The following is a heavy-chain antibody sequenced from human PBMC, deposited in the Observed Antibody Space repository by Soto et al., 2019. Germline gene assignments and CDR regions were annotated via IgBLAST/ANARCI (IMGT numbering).Heavy chain of an antibody. CDR3: AKGLRDFGVVIIQEYFDY. CDR1: GFTFSSYA. J-gene: IGHJ4*02. CDR2: ISGSGGST. V-gene: IGHV3-23*01. Sequence: PGGSLRLSCAASGFTFSSYAMSWGRQAPGKGLEWVSAISGSGGSTYYADSVKGRFTISRDNSKNTLYLQMNSLRAEDTAVYYCAKGLRDFGVVIIQEYFDYWGQGTLVTVSS. D-gene: IGHD3-3*01.